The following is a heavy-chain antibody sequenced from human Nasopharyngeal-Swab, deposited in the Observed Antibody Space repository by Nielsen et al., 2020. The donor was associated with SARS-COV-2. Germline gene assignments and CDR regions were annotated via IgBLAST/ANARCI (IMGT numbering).Heavy chain of an antibody. CDR1: GGSISSSSYY. CDR3: ARLSGYSGYDERAFDY. J-gene: IGHJ4*02. Sequence: SETLSLTCTVSGGSISSSSYYWGWIRQPPGKGLEWIGSIYYSGSTYYNPSLKSRVTISVDTSNNQFSLKLSSVTAADTAVYYCARLSGYSGYDERAFDYWGQGTLVTVSS. V-gene: IGHV4-39*01. CDR2: IYYSGST. D-gene: IGHD5-12*01.